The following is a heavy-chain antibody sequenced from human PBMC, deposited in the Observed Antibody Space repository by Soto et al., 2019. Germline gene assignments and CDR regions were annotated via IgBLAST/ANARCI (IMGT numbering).Heavy chain of an antibody. J-gene: IGHJ4*02. CDR2: ISGRDGST. V-gene: IGHV3-23*01. D-gene: IGHD6-13*01. CDR3: ARDRERDAWYEDY. CDR1: GLSFSSYA. Sequence: PGGSLRLSCVASGLSFSSYAMTWVRQAPGKGLEWVSVISGRDGSTYYADSVKGRFTISRDNSKNTLYLQINSLRAEDTAVYYCARDRERDAWYEDYRGRGTLVTVSS.